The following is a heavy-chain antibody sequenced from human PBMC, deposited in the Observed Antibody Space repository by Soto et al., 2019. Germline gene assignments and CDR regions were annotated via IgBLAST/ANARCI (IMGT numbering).Heavy chain of an antibody. J-gene: IGHJ1*01. V-gene: IGHV3-74*01. Sequence: GGSLRLSCAASGFTFSSYWMHWVRQAPGKGLVWVSRINSDGSSTSYADSVKGRFTISRDNAKNTLYLQMNSLRAEDTSVYYCARDLSFEGYCSGGSCYGPEYFQHWGQGTLVTVSS. CDR1: GFTFSSYW. CDR2: INSDGSST. D-gene: IGHD2-15*01. CDR3: ARDLSFEGYCSGGSCYGPEYFQH.